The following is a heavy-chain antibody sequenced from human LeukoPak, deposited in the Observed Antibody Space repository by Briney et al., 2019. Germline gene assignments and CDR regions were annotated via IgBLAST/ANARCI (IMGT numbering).Heavy chain of an antibody. J-gene: IGHJ3*02. D-gene: IGHD6-19*01. CDR1: GYSFTSYW. CDR2: IDPSDSYT. CDR3: ARHFGPYSSGFNAAFDI. Sequence: GESLKIPCKASGYSFTSYWNSWVRQLPGKGLEWMGRIDPSDSYTNYSPSFQGHVTISADKSISTVYLQWSCVKASDTAMYYCARHFGPYSSGFNAAFDIWGQGTMVTVPS. V-gene: IGHV5-10-1*01.